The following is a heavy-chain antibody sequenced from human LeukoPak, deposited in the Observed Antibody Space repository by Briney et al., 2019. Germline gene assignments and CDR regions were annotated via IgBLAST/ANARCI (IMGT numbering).Heavy chain of an antibody. CDR1: GFTFSSYG. Sequence: KTGGSLRLSCAASGFTFSSYGMGWIRQPPGKGLEWIGSIYYSGSTYYNPSLKSRVSMSIDTSKNQFSLKLSSVTAADAAVYYCARDIGNHFGGLDHYYYDYWGPGTLVTVSS. CDR2: IYYSGST. J-gene: IGHJ4*02. CDR3: ARDIGNHFGGLDHYYYDY. V-gene: IGHV4-39*07. D-gene: IGHD2-15*01.